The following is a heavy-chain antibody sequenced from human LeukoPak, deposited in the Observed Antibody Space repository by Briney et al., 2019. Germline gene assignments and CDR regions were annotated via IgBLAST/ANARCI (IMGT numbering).Heavy chain of an antibody. CDR1: GYTFTTYA. CDR2: ITAGNHNT. V-gene: IGHV1-3*01. Sequence: ASVKVSCKASGYTFTTYAIHWVRQAPGQGLEWMGWITAGNHNTKYSQKLQGRVTMTTDTSTSTAYMELRSLRSDDTAVYYCARDEADIVAKPWYYWGQGTLVTVSS. J-gene: IGHJ4*02. D-gene: IGHD5-12*01. CDR3: ARDEADIVAKPWYY.